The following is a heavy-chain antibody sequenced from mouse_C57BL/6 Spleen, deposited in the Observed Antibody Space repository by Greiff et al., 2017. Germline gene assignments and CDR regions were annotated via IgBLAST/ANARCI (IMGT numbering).Heavy chain of an antibody. CDR1: GYSFTGYY. CDR2: INPSTGGT. D-gene: IGHD2-3*01. CDR3: ARGDGYYTSWFAY. Sequence: VQLQQSGPELVKPGASVKISCKASGYSFTGYYMNWVKQSPEKSLEWIGEINPSTGGTTYNQKFKAKDTLTVDKSSSTAYMQLKSLTSEDSAVYYCARGDGYYTSWFAYWGQGTLVTVSA. V-gene: IGHV1-42*01. J-gene: IGHJ3*01.